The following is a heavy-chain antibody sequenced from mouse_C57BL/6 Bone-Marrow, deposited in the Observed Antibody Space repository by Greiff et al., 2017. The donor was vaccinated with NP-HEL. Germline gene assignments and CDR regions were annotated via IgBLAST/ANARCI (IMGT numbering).Heavy chain of an antibody. J-gene: IGHJ2*01. CDR1: GYTFTSYW. V-gene: IGHV1-64*01. CDR2: IHPNSGST. Sequence: VQLQQPGAELVKPGASVKLSCKASGYTFTSYWMHWVKQRPGQGLEWIGMIHPNSGSTNYNEKFKSKATLAVDKSSSTAYMQLSSLTSEDSAVYYCARRITTVPHYFDYWGQGTTLTVSS. CDR3: ARRITTVPHYFDY. D-gene: IGHD1-1*01.